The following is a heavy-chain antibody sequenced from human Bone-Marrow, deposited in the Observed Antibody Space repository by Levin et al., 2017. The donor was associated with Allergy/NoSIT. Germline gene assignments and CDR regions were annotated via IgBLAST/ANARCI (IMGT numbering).Heavy chain of an antibody. V-gene: IGHV3-30*18. CDR3: AKDGGVAAAGGPQFFDF. D-gene: IGHD6-13*01. J-gene: IGHJ4*02. CDR1: GFSFRSYG. CDR2: ISYDGSYK. Sequence: GGSLRLSCAASGFSFRSYGMHWVRQAPGKGLEWVALISYDGSYKYYADSVKGRFTIYSDQSKNTLYLQMSSLRVEDTAVYYCAKDGGVAAAGGPQFFDFWGQGTLVTVSS.